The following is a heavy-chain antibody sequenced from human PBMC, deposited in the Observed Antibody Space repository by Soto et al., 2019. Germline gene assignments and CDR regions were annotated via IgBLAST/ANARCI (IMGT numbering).Heavy chain of an antibody. J-gene: IGHJ6*02. CDR3: ATEPPYSSSTSCLEGDYYYGIDV. V-gene: IGHV4-61*01. CDR2: ISHTGDT. CDR1: DASVWSDSYF. D-gene: IGHD2-2*01. Sequence: SETLSLTCTVSDASVWSDSYFWTWIRQPPGKGLEWIAYISHTGDTNYNPSLKSRVTMSVDTSKNQFSLKLSSATAADKQVYHCATEPPYSSSTSCLEGDYYYGIDVCGQGTTVKVYS.